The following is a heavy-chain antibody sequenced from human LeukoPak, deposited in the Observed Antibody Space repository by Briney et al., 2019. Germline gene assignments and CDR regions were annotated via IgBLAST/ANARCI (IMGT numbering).Heavy chain of an antibody. CDR2: ISAYNGNT. V-gene: IGHV1-18*01. CDR1: GYTFTSYG. Sequence: ASVKVSCKASGYTFTSYGISWVRQAPGQGLEWMGWISAYNGNTNYAQKLQGRVTMTTDTSTSTAYMELRSLRSDDTAVYYCAREVAATRGAKTYYFDYWGQGTLVTVSS. J-gene: IGHJ4*02. D-gene: IGHD2-15*01. CDR3: AREVAATRGAKTYYFDY.